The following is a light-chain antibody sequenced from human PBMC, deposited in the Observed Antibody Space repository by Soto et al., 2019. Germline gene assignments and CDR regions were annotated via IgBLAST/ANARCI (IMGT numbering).Light chain of an antibody. CDR3: QHRTNWPRT. J-gene: IGKJ2*01. V-gene: IGKV3-11*01. Sequence: EVVLTQSPVTPSLSPGETATLSCRASQSVGTLLAWYQQKPGQAPRLIIYDTSNRTTGIPARFSGTGSGTDFALTISSVAPEDFAVYFCQHRTNWPRTFGQGTKLYIK. CDR2: DTS. CDR1: QSVGTL.